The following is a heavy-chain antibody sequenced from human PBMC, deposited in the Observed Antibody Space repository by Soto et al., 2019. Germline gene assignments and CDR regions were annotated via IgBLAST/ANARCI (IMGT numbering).Heavy chain of an antibody. Sequence: EVQLLESGGGLVQPGGSLRLSCAASGFTFSSFGMSWVRQAPGKGPEWVASISGSDGSTLYSAHVKGRFTISKDNSKDTIYLEMNNLRAEDTAVYFCAKVPVVSIVTHYYVYWGQGTLLTVPS. J-gene: IGHJ4*02. CDR1: GFTFSSFG. CDR2: ISGSDGST. V-gene: IGHV3-23*01. D-gene: IGHD2-21*01. CDR3: AKVPVVSIVTHYYVY.